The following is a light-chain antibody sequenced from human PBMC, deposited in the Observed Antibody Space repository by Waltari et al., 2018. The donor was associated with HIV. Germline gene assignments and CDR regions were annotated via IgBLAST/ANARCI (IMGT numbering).Light chain of an antibody. Sequence: QSVLTQPPSASGTPGQRVTVSCSGTRSNIGSTYVYRYQQLPGTAPKILIFRNYQRPPGVPDRFSGSNPATSASLAISGLPSEDEADYYCAAWDGSMSNYVFGTGTKVNVL. J-gene: IGLJ1*01. V-gene: IGLV1-47*01. CDR3: AAWDGSMSNYV. CDR2: RNY. CDR1: RSNIGSTY.